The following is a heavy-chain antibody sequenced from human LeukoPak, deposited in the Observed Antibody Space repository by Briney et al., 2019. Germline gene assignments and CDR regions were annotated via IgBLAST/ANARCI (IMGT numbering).Heavy chain of an antibody. J-gene: IGHJ5*02. V-gene: IGHV4-59*12. CDR2: THYSGST. CDR1: GGSIGTYY. Sequence: TSETLSLTCTVSGGSIGTYYWSWIRQPPGKGLEWIGYTHYSGSTNYNPSLKSRVTISVDTSKNQFSLKLSSVTAADTAVYYCARESTNWFDPWGQGTLVTVSS. CDR3: ARESTNWFDP.